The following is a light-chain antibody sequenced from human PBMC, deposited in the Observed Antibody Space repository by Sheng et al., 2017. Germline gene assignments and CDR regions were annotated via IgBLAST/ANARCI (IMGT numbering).Light chain of an antibody. J-gene: IGKJ1*01. V-gene: IGKV1-6*02. Sequence: AIQMTQSPSSLSASVGDRVTITCRASQGIKNDLGWYQQKPGRAPKLLIYATSTLQSGVPSRFSGSGSGTEFTLTISSLQPDDFATYYCKQYSMCWMFGQGTKVEIK. CDR1: QGIKND. CDR3: KQYSMCWM. CDR2: ATS.